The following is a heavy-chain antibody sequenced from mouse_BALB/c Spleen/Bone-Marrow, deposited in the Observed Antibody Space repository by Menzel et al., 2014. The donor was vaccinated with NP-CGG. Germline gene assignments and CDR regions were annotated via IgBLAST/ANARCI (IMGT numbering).Heavy chain of an antibody. D-gene: IGHD4-1*01. CDR3: ANWGYYAMDY. V-gene: IGHV1-15*01. CDR1: DYTFTDYE. Sequence: SGAELVRPGASVTLSCKASDYTFTDYEMHWVKQTPVHGLEWIGTLDPETGGTAYNQKFKDMATLTADKSSTTAYMELRSLTSEDSAVYYCANWGYYAMDYWGQGISVTVSS. J-gene: IGHJ4*01. CDR2: LDPETGGT.